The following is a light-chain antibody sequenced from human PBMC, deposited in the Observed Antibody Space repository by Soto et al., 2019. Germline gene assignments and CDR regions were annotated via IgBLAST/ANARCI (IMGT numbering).Light chain of an antibody. V-gene: IGKV3-20*01. Sequence: EVVMTHSPDTLSVSPGERATLSCRASQNINSNLAWYQQKPGQAPRLLIYGASTRVTGIPDRFSGSGSGTDFTLTISRLEPEDFAVYYCQQYGSSPLTFGGGTKVDIK. CDR1: QNINSN. CDR2: GAS. J-gene: IGKJ4*01. CDR3: QQYGSSPLT.